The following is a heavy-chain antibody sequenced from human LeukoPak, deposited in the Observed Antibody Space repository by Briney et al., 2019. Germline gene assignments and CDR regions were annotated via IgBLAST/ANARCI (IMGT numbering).Heavy chain of an antibody. J-gene: IGHJ5*02. CDR2: IYFRGST. CDR3: ARLGYSSGNWFDP. Sequence: SETLSLTCTVSGGSISSSSYYWGWIRQPPGKGLEWIGSIYFRGSTYYNPSLKSRVTISVDTSKNQFSLKLSSVTAADTAVYYCARLGYSSGNWFDPWRQGTLVTVSS. CDR1: GGSISSSSYY. V-gene: IGHV4-39*01. D-gene: IGHD6-19*01.